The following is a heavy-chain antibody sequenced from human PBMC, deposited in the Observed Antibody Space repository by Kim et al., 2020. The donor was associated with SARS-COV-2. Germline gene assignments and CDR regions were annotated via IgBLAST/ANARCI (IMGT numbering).Heavy chain of an antibody. D-gene: IGHD1-26*01. Sequence: SVKVSCKASGGTFSSYAISWVRQAPGQGLEWMGGIIPIFGTANYAQKFQGRVTITADESTSTAYMELSRLRSEDTAVYYCARGLASGSYSANYYYYGMDCWGQGTTLTVSS. CDR1: GGTFSSYA. J-gene: IGHJ6*02. CDR3: ARGLASGSYSANYYYYGMDC. CDR2: IIPIFGTA. V-gene: IGHV1-69*13.